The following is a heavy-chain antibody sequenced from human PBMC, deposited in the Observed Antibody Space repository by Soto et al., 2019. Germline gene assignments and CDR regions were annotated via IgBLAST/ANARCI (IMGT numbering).Heavy chain of an antibody. CDR3: ATITGTERKNDY. V-gene: IGHV1-69*13. CDR1: GGTFSNYA. Sequence: GASVKVSCKASGGTFSNYAISWVRQAPGQGLEWMGGIIPTSGTASYAQKFQGRVTITADELTGTTYMELTSLIYEDTAIYYCATITGTERKNDYWGQGTLVTVSS. J-gene: IGHJ4*02. CDR2: IIPTSGTA. D-gene: IGHD1-1*01.